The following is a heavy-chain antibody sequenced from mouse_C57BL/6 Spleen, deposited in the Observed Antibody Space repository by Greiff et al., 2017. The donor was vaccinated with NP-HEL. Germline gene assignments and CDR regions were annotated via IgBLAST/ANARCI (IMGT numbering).Heavy chain of an antibody. Sequence: VQLQQSGAELVRPGASVKLSCKASGYTFTDYYINWVKQRPGQGLEWIARIYPGSGNTYYNEKFKGKATLTAEKSSSTAYMQLSSLTSEDSAVYFCARDYGREYFDVWGTGTTVTVSS. CDR3: ARDYGREYFDV. J-gene: IGHJ1*03. CDR1: GYTFTDYY. D-gene: IGHD1-1*01. V-gene: IGHV1-76*01. CDR2: IYPGSGNT.